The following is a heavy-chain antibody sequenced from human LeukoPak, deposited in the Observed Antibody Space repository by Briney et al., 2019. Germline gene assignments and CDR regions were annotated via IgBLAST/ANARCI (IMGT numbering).Heavy chain of an antibody. Sequence: ASVKVSCKASGYTFTSYGISWVRQAPGQGLEWMGWISAYNGNTNYAQKRQGRVTMTTDTSTSTAYMELRSLRSDDTAVYYCARVLGYYYDSSGYYGPYYFDYWGQGTLVTVSS. J-gene: IGHJ4*02. CDR1: GYTFTSYG. V-gene: IGHV1-18*01. CDR3: ARVLGYYYDSSGYYGPYYFDY. CDR2: ISAYNGNT. D-gene: IGHD3-22*01.